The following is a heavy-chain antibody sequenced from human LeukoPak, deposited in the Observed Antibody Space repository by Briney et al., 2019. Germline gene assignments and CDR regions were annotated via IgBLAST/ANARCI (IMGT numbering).Heavy chain of an antibody. CDR3: AGDWDF. Sequence: GGSLRLSCAASEFTFSNYWMSWVRQAPGKGLEWVANINQDGSEKYYLDSVKGRFTISRDNAKNSLYLQVNSLRAEDTALYYCAGDWDFWGQGTLVTVSS. CDR1: EFTFSNYW. CDR2: INQDGSEK. J-gene: IGHJ4*02. V-gene: IGHV3-7*01.